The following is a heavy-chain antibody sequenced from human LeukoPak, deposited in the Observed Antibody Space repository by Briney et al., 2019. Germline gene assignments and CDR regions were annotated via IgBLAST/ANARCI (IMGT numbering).Heavy chain of an antibody. D-gene: IGHD3-16*02. Sequence: SETLSLTCAVYGGSFSGYYWSWIRQPPGKGLEWIGEINHSGSTNYNPSLKSRVTISVDTSKNQFSLKLSSVTAADTAVYYCARHINDYVWGSYRHPVYFDYWGQGTLVTVSS. J-gene: IGHJ4*02. CDR3: ARHINDYVWGSYRHPVYFDY. CDR1: GGSFSGYY. CDR2: INHSGST. V-gene: IGHV4-34*01.